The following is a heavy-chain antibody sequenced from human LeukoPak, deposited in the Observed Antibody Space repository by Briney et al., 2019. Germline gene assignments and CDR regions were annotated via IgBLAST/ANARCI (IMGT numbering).Heavy chain of an antibody. CDR2: ISFDGSNK. CDR1: RFTFSSYG. D-gene: IGHD4-17*01. Sequence: GGSLRLSCAASRFTFSSYGIHWVRQAPGKGLEWVALISFDGSNKYYADSVKGRFTISRDSSKNTLYLQMNSLRPEDTAVYYCATSGDYVADYWGQGTLVTVSS. J-gene: IGHJ4*02. CDR3: ATSGDYVADY. V-gene: IGHV3-30*03.